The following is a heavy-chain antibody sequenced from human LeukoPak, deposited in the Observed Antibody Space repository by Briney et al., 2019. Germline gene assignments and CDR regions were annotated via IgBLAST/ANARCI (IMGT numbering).Heavy chain of an antibody. Sequence: GASVKVSCKASGYTFTSYYIHWVRQAPGQGLEWMGIINPSGGSTSYAQKFQGRVAMTRDTSTSTVYMELSSLRSEDTAVYYCARDSSMTTVTQTLDYWGQGTLVTVSS. CDR1: GYTFTSYY. CDR3: ARDSSMTTVTQTLDY. D-gene: IGHD4-11*01. CDR2: INPSGGST. J-gene: IGHJ4*02. V-gene: IGHV1-46*01.